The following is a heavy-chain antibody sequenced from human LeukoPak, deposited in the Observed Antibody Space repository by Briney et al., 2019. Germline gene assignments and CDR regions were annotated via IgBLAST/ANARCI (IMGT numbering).Heavy chain of an antibody. CDR3: AEDSRTVTISGFDI. CDR2: INNSGGST. Sequence: PGGSQRLSCAASGFSFSTYAMNWVRQAPGKGLEWVAGINNSGGSTFYAESGKGRFAISRDNSKNMLYLHMNNLRAEDTAVYYCAEDSRTVTISGFDIWGQGTMVIVSS. V-gene: IGHV3-23*01. D-gene: IGHD4-17*01. CDR1: GFSFSTYA. J-gene: IGHJ3*02.